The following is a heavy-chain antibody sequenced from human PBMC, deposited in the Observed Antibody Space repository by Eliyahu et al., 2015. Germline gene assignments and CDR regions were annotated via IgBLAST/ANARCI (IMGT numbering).Heavy chain of an antibody. J-gene: IGHJ4*02. Sequence: EVQLVESGGGLIQPGXSLXLSCAXSGFTVSSSYMSWVRQAPGKGLEWLSVMYNGGATYYADSVKGRFTISRDSSKNTLYLQMNSLRADDTAVYYCARDLGAYKRAFDYWGQGTLVTVSS. CDR1: GFTVSSSY. CDR2: MYNGGAT. CDR3: ARDLGAYKRAFDY. V-gene: IGHV3-53*01. D-gene: IGHD3-16*01.